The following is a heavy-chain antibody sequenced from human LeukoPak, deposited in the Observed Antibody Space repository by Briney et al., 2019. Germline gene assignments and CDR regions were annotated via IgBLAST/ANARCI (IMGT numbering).Heavy chain of an antibody. Sequence: HPGGSLRLSCAASGVIFNQYWMSWVRQAPGRGLEWVPNIDQDGSEKHYVDSVKGRFTISRDNARNSLYLQMNSLRAEDTAVYYCARGRFSYDNTGYSSFYYWGQGTLVTVSS. CDR2: IDQDGSEK. D-gene: IGHD3-22*01. CDR3: ARGRFSYDNTGYSSFYY. CDR1: GVIFNQYW. V-gene: IGHV3-7*01. J-gene: IGHJ4*02.